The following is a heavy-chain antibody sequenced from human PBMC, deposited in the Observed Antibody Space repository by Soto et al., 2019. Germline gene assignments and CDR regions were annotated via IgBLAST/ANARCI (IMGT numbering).Heavy chain of an antibody. V-gene: IGHV4-34*01. D-gene: IGHD3-3*01. CDR1: GGSFSGYY. J-gene: IGHJ4*02. CDR3: ARGYYDFWSGYNDY. CDR2: INHSGST. Sequence: QVQLQQWGAGLLKPSETLSLTCAVYGGSFSGYYWSWIRQPPGKGLEWIGEINHSGSTNYNPSLKSRVTISVDTSKNQFSLKLISVTAADTAVYYCARGYYDFWSGYNDYWGQGTLVTVSS.